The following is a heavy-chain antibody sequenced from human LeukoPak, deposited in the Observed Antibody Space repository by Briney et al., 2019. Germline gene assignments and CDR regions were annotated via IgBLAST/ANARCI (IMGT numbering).Heavy chain of an antibody. J-gene: IGHJ4*02. CDR2: INHSGRT. Sequence: SETLSLTCAVYGGSFSGYYWSWIRQPPGKGLEWIGEINHSGRTNYNPSLKSRVTISVDTSKNQFSLKLSSVTAADTAVYYCARGRGRWLRIDYWGQGTLVTVSS. CDR1: GGSFSGYY. V-gene: IGHV4-34*01. CDR3: ARGRGRWLRIDY. D-gene: IGHD5-12*01.